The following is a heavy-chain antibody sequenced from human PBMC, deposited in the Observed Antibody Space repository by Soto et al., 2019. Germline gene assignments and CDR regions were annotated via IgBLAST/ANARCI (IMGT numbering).Heavy chain of an antibody. V-gene: IGHV4-61*01. Sequence: SETLSLTCTVSGGSVSSGSYYWSWIRQPPGKGLEWIGYIYCSGSTNYNPSLKSRVTISVDTSKNQFSLKLSSVTAADTAVYYCARDFGFGESSFDYWGQGTLVTVSS. CDR2: IYCSGST. CDR3: ARDFGFGESSFDY. D-gene: IGHD3-10*01. J-gene: IGHJ4*02. CDR1: GGSVSSGSYY.